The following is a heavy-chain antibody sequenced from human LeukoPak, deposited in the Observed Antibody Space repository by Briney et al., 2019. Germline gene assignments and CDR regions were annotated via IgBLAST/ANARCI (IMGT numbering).Heavy chain of an antibody. CDR3: ARDFPMIPVPITSRNSFDI. D-gene: IGHD3-22*01. Sequence: ASVKVSCKASGYTFTDYSITWVRQAPGQGLEVMGWISTYNGNTNHAQKFQGRVALTTDTSTSTAYMELRSLRSDDTAVFYCARDFPMIPVPITSRNSFDIWGQGTMVTVSS. CDR2: ISTYNGNT. V-gene: IGHV1-18*01. CDR1: GYTFTDYS. J-gene: IGHJ3*02.